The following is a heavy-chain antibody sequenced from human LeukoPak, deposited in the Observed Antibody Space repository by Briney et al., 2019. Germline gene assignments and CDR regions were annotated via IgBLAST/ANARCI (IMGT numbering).Heavy chain of an antibody. Sequence: PGGSLRLSCAASGFTFSTYAMSWVRQAPGKGLEWVSGISGSGGSTYYADSVKGRFTISRDNSKNTLYLQMNSLRVEDTAVYFCAKKGSWGRFDFWGQGTRVTVSS. CDR3: AKKGSWGRFDF. D-gene: IGHD3-16*01. CDR2: ISGSGGST. J-gene: IGHJ4*02. V-gene: IGHV3-23*01. CDR1: GFTFSTYA.